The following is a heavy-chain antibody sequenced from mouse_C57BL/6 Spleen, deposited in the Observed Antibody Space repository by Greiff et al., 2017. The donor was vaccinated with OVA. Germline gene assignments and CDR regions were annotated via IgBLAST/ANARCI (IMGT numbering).Heavy chain of an antibody. CDR1: GFSLTSYG. Sequence: VHLVESGPGLVQPSQSLSITCTVSGFSLTSYGVHWVRQSPGKGLEWLGVIWSGGSTDYNAAFISRLSISKDHSKSQVFFKMNSLQADDTAIYYCARKDGYGWFAYWGQGTLVTVSA. D-gene: IGHD2-2*01. V-gene: IGHV2-2*01. CDR2: IWSGGST. J-gene: IGHJ3*01. CDR3: ARKDGYGWFAY.